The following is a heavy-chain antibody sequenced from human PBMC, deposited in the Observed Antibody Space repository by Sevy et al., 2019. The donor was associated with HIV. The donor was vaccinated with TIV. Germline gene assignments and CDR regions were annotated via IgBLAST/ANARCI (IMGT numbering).Heavy chain of an antibody. V-gene: IGHV3-7*04. CDR2: INQDGSEK. CDR3: ARVSSIYYDRGYFYAMDV. J-gene: IGHJ6*02. D-gene: IGHD3-22*01. CDR1: RFTFSSYW. Sequence: GGSLRLSCAASRFTFSSYWMSWVRQAPGKGLEWVANINQDGSEKYHLDSVKGRFTISRDNAKNSLYLQMNSLRAEDSSVYFFARVSSIYYDRGYFYAMDVWGQGTTVTVS.